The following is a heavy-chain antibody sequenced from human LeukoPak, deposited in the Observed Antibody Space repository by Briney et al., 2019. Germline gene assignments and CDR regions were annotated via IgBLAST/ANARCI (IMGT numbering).Heavy chain of an antibody. CDR3: TGAYCSGGSCYDDY. CDR1: GYTFTSYG. Sequence: ASVKVSCKASGYTFTSYGIGWVRQAPGQGLEWMGWISAYNGNTNYAQKLQGRVTMTTDTSTSTAYMELRSLRSDDTAVYYCTGAYCSGGSCYDDYWGQGTLVTVSS. V-gene: IGHV1-18*01. CDR2: ISAYNGNT. D-gene: IGHD2-15*01. J-gene: IGHJ4*02.